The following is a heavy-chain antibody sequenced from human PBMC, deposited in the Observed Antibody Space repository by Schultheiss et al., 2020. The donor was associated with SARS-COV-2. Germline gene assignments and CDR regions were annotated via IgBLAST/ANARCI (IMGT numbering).Heavy chain of an antibody. V-gene: IGHV4-59*01. CDR2: LHYSGDT. CDR1: GDSITTYY. CDR3: AGSGYRFGARW. J-gene: IGHJ4*02. D-gene: IGHD5-18*01. Sequence: ESLKISCTVSGDSITTYYWSWFRQPPGKGLEWIGYLHYSGDTNSNPSLKSRVITSVHTSKNQFSLELTSVTAADTAVYYCAGSGYRFGARWWGQGTLVTVSS.